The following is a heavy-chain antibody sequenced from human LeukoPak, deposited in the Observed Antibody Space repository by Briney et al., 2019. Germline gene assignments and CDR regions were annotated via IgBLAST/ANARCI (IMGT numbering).Heavy chain of an antibody. CDR1: GFTFRSYW. J-gene: IGHJ4*02. D-gene: IGHD6-6*01. CDR2: ISGDGSMT. V-gene: IGHV3-74*01. CDR3: ARYSSSSGGASHYLDY. Sequence: GGSLRLSCAVSGFTFRSYWMHWVRQAPGKGLVWVSRISGDGSMTNYADSVKGRFTISRDNAKYTVYLQMNSLRAEDTAVYYCARYSSSSGGASHYLDYWGQGTLVTVSS.